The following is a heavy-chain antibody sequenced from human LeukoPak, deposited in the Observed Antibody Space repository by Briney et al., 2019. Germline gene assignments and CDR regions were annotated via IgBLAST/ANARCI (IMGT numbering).Heavy chain of an antibody. CDR1: GESFSGYY. CDR3: LRSLPDILTGYYKGSYYYMDV. J-gene: IGHJ6*03. CDR2: INHSGST. D-gene: IGHD3-9*01. Sequence: PSEALSLTCAVYGESFSGYYWSWLRQPPGKGLEGMGEINHSGSTNYKPSLMSRGTISVVTSKNQYSLMLTTVPAANTGDCYFLRSLPDILTGYYKGSYYYMDVWGKGTTVTISS. V-gene: IGHV4-34*03.